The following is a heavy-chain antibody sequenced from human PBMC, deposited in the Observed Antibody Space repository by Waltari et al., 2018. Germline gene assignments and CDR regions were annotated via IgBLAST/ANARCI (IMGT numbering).Heavy chain of an antibody. CDR2: IKKDGSTK. V-gene: IGHV3-7*01. J-gene: IGHJ4*02. CDR1: GFTFSDYW. Sequence: EVQVVESGGDLVQPGGSLRLSCAASGFTFSDYWMGWGRQAPGKGLEWVANIKKDGSTKYYVDSVKGRFTISRDNAKDSLFLQMNSLRAEDTAVYYCARHGDFCFDFWGQGIVVTVSS. CDR3: ARHGDFCFDF. D-gene: IGHD4-17*01.